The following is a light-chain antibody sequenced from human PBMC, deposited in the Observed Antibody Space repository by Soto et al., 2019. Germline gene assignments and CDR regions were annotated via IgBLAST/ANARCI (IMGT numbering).Light chain of an antibody. J-gene: IGLJ2*01. V-gene: IGLV1-44*01. Sequence: SVLTQPPSASGTPGQRVTISCSGSSSNIGSNAVYWYKQLPGTAPTLLIFRNNQRPSGVPDRVSGSRSGTSASLAISGLQSEDEADYYCAAWDVSLNDVVFGGGTKLTVL. CDR2: RNN. CDR3: AAWDVSLNDVV. CDR1: SSNIGSNA.